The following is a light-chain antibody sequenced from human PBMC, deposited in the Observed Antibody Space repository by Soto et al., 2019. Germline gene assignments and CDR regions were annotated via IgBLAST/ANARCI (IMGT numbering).Light chain of an antibody. CDR1: QGISSY. CDR2: AAS. CDR3: QQFNSFPLT. Sequence: DIQLTQSPSFLSASVGDRVIITCRASQGISSYLAWYQQNPGKAPKLLIYAASTLQSGVPSGFSGSGSGTEFTLTISSLQPEDFATYFCQQFNSFPLTFGGGTKVEIK. V-gene: IGKV1-9*01. J-gene: IGKJ4*01.